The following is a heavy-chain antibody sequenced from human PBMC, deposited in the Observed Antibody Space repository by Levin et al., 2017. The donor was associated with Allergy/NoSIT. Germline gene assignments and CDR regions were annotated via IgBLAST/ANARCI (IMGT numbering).Heavy chain of an antibody. J-gene: IGHJ3*02. D-gene: IGHD3-16*01. CDR2: INPSGGST. Sequence: ASVKVSCKASGYTFTSYYMHWVRQAPGQGLEWMGIINPSGGSTSYAQKFQGRVTMTRDTSTSTVYMELSSLRSEDTAVYYCARDRAGGATDDAFDIWGQGTMVTVSS. V-gene: IGHV1-46*01. CDR3: ARDRAGGATDDAFDI. CDR1: GYTFTSYY.